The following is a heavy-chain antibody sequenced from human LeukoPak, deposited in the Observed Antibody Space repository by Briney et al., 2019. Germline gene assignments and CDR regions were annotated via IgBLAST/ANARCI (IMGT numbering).Heavy chain of an antibody. CDR2: INAGNGNT. Sequence: GASVKVSCKASGYTFTSYAMHWVRQAPGQRREWMGWINAGNGNTKYSQKFQGRVTITRDTSASTAYMELSSLGSEDTAVYYCARPLNRNYVPLFHPWGQGTLVPVSS. CDR1: GYTFTSYA. D-gene: IGHD4-11*01. CDR3: ARPLNRNYVPLFHP. J-gene: IGHJ5*02. V-gene: IGHV1-3*01.